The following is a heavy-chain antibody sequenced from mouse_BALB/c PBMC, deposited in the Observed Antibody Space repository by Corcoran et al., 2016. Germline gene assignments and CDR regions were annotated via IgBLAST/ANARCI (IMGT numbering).Heavy chain of an antibody. J-gene: IGHJ1*01. CDR1: GYTFTNYG. V-gene: IGHV9-3-1*01. Sequence: QIQLVQSGPELKKPGETVKISCKASGYTFTNYGMKWVKQAPGKGLKWMGWINTYTGEPTYADDFKGRFAFSLETSASTAYLQINNLKNEDTATYFCARRYYGSSYDWYFDVWGAGTTVTVSS. CDR2: INTYTGEP. CDR3: ARRYYGSSYDWYFDV. D-gene: IGHD1-1*01.